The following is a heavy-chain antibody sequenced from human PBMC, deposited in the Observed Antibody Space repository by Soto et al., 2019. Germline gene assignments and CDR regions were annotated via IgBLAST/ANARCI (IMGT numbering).Heavy chain of an antibody. CDR1: GGSFTSNNY. Sequence: PSETLSLTCAVSGGSFTSNNYWTWIRQPPGKGLDWIGEINNRGNTNYNPSLKSRVTISLDTSKTQFSLKLTSVTAADTAVYYCLMVTYSGLDVWGQGTTVTVSS. D-gene: IGHD5-18*01. V-gene: IGHV4-34*01. CDR3: LMVTYSGLDV. CDR2: INNRGNT. J-gene: IGHJ6*02.